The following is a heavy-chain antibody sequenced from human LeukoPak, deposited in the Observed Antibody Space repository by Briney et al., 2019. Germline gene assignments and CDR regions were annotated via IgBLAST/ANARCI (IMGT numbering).Heavy chain of an antibody. CDR1: GYTFTSYG. J-gene: IGHJ5*02. CDR2: IIPILGIA. D-gene: IGHD2-15*01. Sequence: SVKVSCKASGYTFTSYGISWVRQAPGQGLEWMGRIIPILGIANYAQKFQGRVTITADKSTSTAYMELSSLRSEDTAVYYCAREHSVGYCSGGSCYAWFDPWGQGTLVTVSP. V-gene: IGHV1-69*04. CDR3: AREHSVGYCSGGSCYAWFDP.